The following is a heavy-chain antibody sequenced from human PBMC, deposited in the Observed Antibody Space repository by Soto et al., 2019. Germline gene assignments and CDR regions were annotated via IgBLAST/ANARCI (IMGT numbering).Heavy chain of an antibody. CDR3: ATGLISGVALACRDHHFDY. CDR1: GYTLTELS. J-gene: IGHJ4*02. Sequence: ASVKVSCKVSGYTLTELSVHWVRQAPGKGLEWMGGFDPEDGETIYAQKFQGRVTMTEDTSTDTAYMELSSLRSEDTAVYYCATGLISGVALACRDHHFDYCVQAPLVT. V-gene: IGHV1-24*01. D-gene: IGHD6-19*01. CDR2: FDPEDGET.